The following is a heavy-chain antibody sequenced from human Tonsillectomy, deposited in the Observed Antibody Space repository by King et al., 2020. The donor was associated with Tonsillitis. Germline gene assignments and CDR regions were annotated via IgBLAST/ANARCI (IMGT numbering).Heavy chain of an antibody. CDR3: ARGAKYSSGWFDAFDI. D-gene: IGHD6-19*01. V-gene: IGHV3-21*01. J-gene: IGHJ3*02. CDR2: ISSSSSFI. CDR1: GFTFRSYG. Sequence: QLVQSGGGLVKPGGSLRLSCAASGFTFRSYGMNWVRQAPGKGLEWVSSISSSSSFIYYADSVKGRFTISRDSAKNSLYLQMNSLRAEDRAVYYCARGAKYSSGWFDAFDIWGQGTMVTVSS.